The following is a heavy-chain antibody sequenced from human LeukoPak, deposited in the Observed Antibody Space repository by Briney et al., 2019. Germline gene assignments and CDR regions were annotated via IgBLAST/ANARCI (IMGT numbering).Heavy chain of an antibody. V-gene: IGHV4-4*02. Sequence: KSSETLSLTCAVSGGSISSSYWWSWVRQPPGKGLEWIGEIYHSGSTNYNPSLKSRVTISVDKSKNQFSLKLSSVTAADTAVYYCAAVAGTRSGVGGGGSYYYYYMDVWGKGTTVTVSS. J-gene: IGHJ6*03. CDR1: GGSISSSYW. CDR3: AAVAGTRSGVGGGGSYYYYYMDV. CDR2: IYHSGST. D-gene: IGHD6-19*01.